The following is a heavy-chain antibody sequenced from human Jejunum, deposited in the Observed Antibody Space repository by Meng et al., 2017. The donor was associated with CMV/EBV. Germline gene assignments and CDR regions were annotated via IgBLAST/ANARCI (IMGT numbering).Heavy chain of an antibody. CDR2: MNPNRGTT. J-gene: IGHJ4*02. D-gene: IGHD6-19*01. CDR1: GDTFTSYD. Sequence: QGQLVRSGDEVIKPGAAVKVTCKASGDTFTSYDINWVRKGTGQGLEWMGWMNPNRGTTGYAQKFQGRVTMTRNISKSTAYMDLSSLRSEDTAVYYCATGVADFEYWGQGTLVTVSS. V-gene: IGHV1-8*01. CDR3: ATGVADFEY.